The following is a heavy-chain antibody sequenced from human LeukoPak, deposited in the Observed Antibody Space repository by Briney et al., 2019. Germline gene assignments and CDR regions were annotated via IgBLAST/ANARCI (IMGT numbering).Heavy chain of an antibody. Sequence: PSETLSLTCTVSGGSISTTSYYWGWIRQPPGMGLECIGNIYSSGTTYYNPSLRNRVTISIDTSKSQFSLRLSSVTAADAAVYYCVRNIPVTVENWGAGTLFTVSS. D-gene: IGHD1-20*01. CDR3: VRNIPVTVEN. CDR1: GGSISTTSYY. CDR2: IYSSGTT. J-gene: IGHJ1*01. V-gene: IGHV4-39*01.